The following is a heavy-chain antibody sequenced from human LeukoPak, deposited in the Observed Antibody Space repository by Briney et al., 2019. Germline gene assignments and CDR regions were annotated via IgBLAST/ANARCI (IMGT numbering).Heavy chain of an antibody. J-gene: IGHJ5*02. V-gene: IGHV3-7*01. Sequence: GGFLRLSCAASGFTLSSYWMSWVRQAPGKGLEWVANIKQDGSEKYYVDSVKGRFTISRDNAKNSLYLQMNSLRAEDTAVYYCARQEKAIYYYDSSGYYGAWGQGTLVTVSS. CDR3: ARQEKAIYYYDSSGYYGA. CDR1: GFTLSSYW. D-gene: IGHD3-22*01. CDR2: IKQDGSEK.